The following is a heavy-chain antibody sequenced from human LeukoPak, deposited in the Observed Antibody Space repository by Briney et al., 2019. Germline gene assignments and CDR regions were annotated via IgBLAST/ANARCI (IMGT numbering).Heavy chain of an antibody. J-gene: IGHJ5*02. CDR3: ARPLKSSSWSFDNWFDP. D-gene: IGHD6-13*01. V-gene: IGHV3-30*04. Sequence: GGSLRLSCAASGFTFSSYAMHWVRQAPGKGLEWVAVISYDGSNKYYADSVKGRFTISRDNSKNTLYLQMNSLRAEDTAVYYCARPLKSSSWSFDNWFDPWGQGTLVTVSS. CDR1: GFTFSSYA. CDR2: ISYDGSNK.